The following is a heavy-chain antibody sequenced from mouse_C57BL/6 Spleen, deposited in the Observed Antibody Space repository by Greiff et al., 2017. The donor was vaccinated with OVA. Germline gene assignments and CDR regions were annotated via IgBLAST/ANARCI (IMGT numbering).Heavy chain of an antibody. CDR3: TSGGSSALCY. Sequence: VQLQQSGAELVRPGASVTLSCTASGFNIKDDYMHWVKQRPEQGLEWIGWIDPENGDTEYASKFQGKATITADTSSNTAYLQLSSLASEDTAVYYCTSGGSSALCYWGQGTTLTVSS. CDR1: GFNIKDDY. J-gene: IGHJ2*01. V-gene: IGHV14-4*01. D-gene: IGHD1-1*01. CDR2: IDPENGDT.